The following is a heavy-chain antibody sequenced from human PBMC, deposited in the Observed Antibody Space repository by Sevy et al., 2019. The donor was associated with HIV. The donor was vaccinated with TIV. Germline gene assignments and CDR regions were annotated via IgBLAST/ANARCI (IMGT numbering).Heavy chain of an antibody. CDR2: ISAYNGNT. CDR1: GYTFTSYG. V-gene: IGHV1-18*01. J-gene: IGHJ5*02. Sequence: ASVKVSCKASGYTFTSYGISWVRQAPGQGLEWMGWISAYNGNTNYAQKLQGRVTMTTDTSTSTAYMELRSLRSDDTAVYYCARDRQRFLEWLLSKKPFDNWFDPWGQGTLVTVSS. CDR3: ARDRQRFLEWLLSKKPFDNWFDP. D-gene: IGHD3-3*01.